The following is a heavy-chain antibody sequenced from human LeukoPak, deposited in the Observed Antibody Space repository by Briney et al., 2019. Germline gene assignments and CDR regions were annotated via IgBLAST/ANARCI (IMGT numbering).Heavy chain of an antibody. Sequence: GASVKVSCKASGHTFTGYYIHWVRQAPGQGLEWMGWINPYTGDTNSAQKFQGRVTMTTDTSISTAYMELSSLRSEVTAIYYCARIRDGYNDAYDIWGQGTVVTVPS. CDR1: GHTFTGYY. V-gene: IGHV1-2*02. CDR2: INPYTGDT. J-gene: IGHJ3*02. CDR3: ARIRDGYNDAYDI. D-gene: IGHD5-24*01.